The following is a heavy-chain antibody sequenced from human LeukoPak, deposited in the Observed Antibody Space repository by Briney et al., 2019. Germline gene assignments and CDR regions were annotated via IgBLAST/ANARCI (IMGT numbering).Heavy chain of an antibody. J-gene: IGHJ6*02. D-gene: IGHD6-13*01. CDR1: GGSFSGYY. V-gene: IGHV4-59*08. CDR2: IYYSGST. CDR3: ASLHSSTHDYYYYGMDV. Sequence: PSETLSLTCAVYGGSFSGYYWSWIRQPPGKGLEWIGYIYYSGSTNYNPSLKSRVTISVDTSKNQFSLKLSSVTAADTAVYYCASLHSSTHDYYYYGMDVWGQGTTVTVSS.